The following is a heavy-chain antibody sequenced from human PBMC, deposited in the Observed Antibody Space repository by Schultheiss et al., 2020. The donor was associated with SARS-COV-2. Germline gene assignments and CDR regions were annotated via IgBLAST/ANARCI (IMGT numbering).Heavy chain of an antibody. CDR3: ARGSYGYGGWFDP. CDR1: GGSISSSNW. Sequence: SETLSLTCAVSGGSISSSNWWSWVRQPPGKGLEWIGEINHSGSTNYNPSLKSRVTISVDTSKNQFSLKLSSVTAADTAVYYCARGSYGYGGWFDPWGQGTLVTVSS. D-gene: IGHD5-18*01. J-gene: IGHJ5*02. V-gene: IGHV4-4*02. CDR2: INHSGST.